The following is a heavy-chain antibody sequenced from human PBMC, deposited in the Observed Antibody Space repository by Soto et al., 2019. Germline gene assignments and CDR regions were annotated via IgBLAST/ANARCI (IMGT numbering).Heavy chain of an antibody. D-gene: IGHD3-16*01. V-gene: IGHV3-74*01. CDR3: ARDGGGLAH. CDR1: GFTFRSYG. CDR2: ISPDGTST. Sequence: GGSLRLSCAASGFTFRSYGRHWVRQAPGKGLVWVSRISPDGTSTSNADSVKGRFTISRDNTKNTLHLQMDSLRVEDTAVYYCARDGGGLAHWGQGTLVTVSS. J-gene: IGHJ4*02.